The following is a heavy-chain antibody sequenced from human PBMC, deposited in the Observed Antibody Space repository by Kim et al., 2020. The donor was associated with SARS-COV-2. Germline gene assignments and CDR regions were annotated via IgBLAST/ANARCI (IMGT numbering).Heavy chain of an antibody. D-gene: IGHD3-9*01. CDR3: AARYDILTGYPSY. J-gene: IGHJ4*02. Sequence: YAQKVTGRVTITADKSTSTAYMELSSLRSEDTAVYYCAARYDILTGYPSYWGQGTLVTVSS. V-gene: IGHV1-69*02.